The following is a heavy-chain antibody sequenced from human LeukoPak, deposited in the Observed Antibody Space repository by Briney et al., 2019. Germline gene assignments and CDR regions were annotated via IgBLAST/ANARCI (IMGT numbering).Heavy chain of an antibody. Sequence: SETLSLTCTVSGGSITTYSWSWIRQPAGKGLELIGRFYASGSTTYNPSLKSRVTMSVDTSKNQFSVRLTSVAAADTAVYYCARAAYCSGASCYFDYWGQGTLVTVSS. J-gene: IGHJ4*02. CDR1: GGSITTYS. D-gene: IGHD2-15*01. V-gene: IGHV4-4*07. CDR2: FYASGST. CDR3: ARAAYCSGASCYFDY.